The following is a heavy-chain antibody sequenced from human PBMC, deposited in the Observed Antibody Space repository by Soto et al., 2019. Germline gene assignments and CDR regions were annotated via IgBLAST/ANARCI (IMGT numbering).Heavy chain of an antibody. D-gene: IGHD3-3*01. CDR2: ISAYNGNT. V-gene: IGHV1-18*01. CDR1: GYTFTSYG. Sequence: QVQLVQSGAEVKKPGASVKVSCKASGYTFTSYGISWVRQAPGQGLEWMGWISAYNGNTNYAQKLQGRVTMTTDTSTSTAYMELRSLRSDDTAAYYRARVDIHYDFWSGSPGMDVWGQGTTVTVSS. CDR3: ARVDIHYDFWSGSPGMDV. J-gene: IGHJ6*02.